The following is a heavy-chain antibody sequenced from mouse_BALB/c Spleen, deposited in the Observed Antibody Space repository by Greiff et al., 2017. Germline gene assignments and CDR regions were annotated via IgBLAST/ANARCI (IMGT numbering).Heavy chain of an antibody. CDR1: GYTFTSYT. V-gene: IGHV1-4*01. CDR2: INPSSGYT. D-gene: IGHD1-2*01. Sequence: QVQLQQSGAELARPGASVKMSCKASGYTFTSYTMHWVKQRPGQGLEWIGYINPSSGYTNYNQKFEDKATLTADKSSSTAYMQLSSLTSEDSAVYYCARYYYGPYYAMDYWGQGTSVTVSS. CDR3: ARYYYGPYYAMDY. J-gene: IGHJ4*01.